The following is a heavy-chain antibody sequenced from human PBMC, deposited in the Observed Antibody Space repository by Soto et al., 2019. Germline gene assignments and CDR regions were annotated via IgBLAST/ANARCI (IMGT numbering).Heavy chain of an antibody. CDR3: ARVCSGGSCYSRRGNWFDP. CDR2: IIPIFGTA. CDR1: GGTFSSYA. J-gene: IGHJ5*02. V-gene: IGHV1-69*01. Sequence: QVQLVQSGAEVKKPGSSVKVSCKASGGTFSSYAISWVRQAPGQGLEWMGGIIPIFGTANYAQKFQGRVKITADESTSTAYMELSSLRSEDTAVYYCARVCSGGSCYSRRGNWFDPWGQGTLVTVSS. D-gene: IGHD2-15*01.